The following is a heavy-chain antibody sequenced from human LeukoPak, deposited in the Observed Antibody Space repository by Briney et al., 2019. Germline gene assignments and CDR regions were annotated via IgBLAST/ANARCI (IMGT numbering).Heavy chain of an antibody. CDR2: IYSGGST. Sequence: GGSLRLSCAASGFTFSSYWMSWVRQAPGKGLEWVSVIYSGGSTYYADSVKGRFTISRDNSKNTLYLQMNSLRAEDTAVYYCARDGPPYSSSSYFDYWGQGTLVTVSS. D-gene: IGHD6-6*01. CDR1: GFTFSSYW. J-gene: IGHJ4*02. CDR3: ARDGPPYSSSSYFDY. V-gene: IGHV3-53*01.